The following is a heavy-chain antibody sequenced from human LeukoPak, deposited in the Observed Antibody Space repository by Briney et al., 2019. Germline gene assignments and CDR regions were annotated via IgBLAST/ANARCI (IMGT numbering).Heavy chain of an antibody. CDR2: IYTSGST. CDR3: ARGSYYDILTAWAYYFDY. CDR1: GGSISSGSYY. J-gene: IGHJ4*02. Sequence: PSQTLSLTCTVSGGSISSGSYYWSWIRQPAGKGLEWIGRIYTSGSTNYNPSLKSRVTISVDTSKNRFSLKLSSVTAADTAVYYCARGSYYDILTAWAYYFDYWGQGTLVTVSS. D-gene: IGHD3-9*01. V-gene: IGHV4-61*02.